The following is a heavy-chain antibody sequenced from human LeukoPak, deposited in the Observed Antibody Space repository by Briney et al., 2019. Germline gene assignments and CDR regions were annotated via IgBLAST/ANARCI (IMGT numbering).Heavy chain of an antibody. Sequence: QPGGSLRLSCAASGFTFSSYEMNWVRQAPGKGLEWVSYISSSGSTIYYADSVKGRFTISRDNAKNSLYLQMNSLRAEDTAVHYCARAGAAFDIWGQGTMVTVSS. CDR3: ARAGAAFDI. CDR1: GFTFSSYE. D-gene: IGHD7-27*01. CDR2: ISSSGSTI. J-gene: IGHJ3*02. V-gene: IGHV3-48*03.